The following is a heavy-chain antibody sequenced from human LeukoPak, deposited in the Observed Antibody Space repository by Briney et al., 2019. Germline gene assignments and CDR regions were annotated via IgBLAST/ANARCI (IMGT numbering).Heavy chain of an antibody. Sequence: ASVKVSCKASGYTFTGYYIHWVRQAPGQGLEWMGWINPNSGGTNYAQKFQGWVTMTRDTSISTAYMELSRLRSDDTAVYYCAREGTPSSWYEYWGQGTLVTVSS. CDR2: INPNSGGT. CDR3: AREGTPSSWYEY. D-gene: IGHD6-13*01. J-gene: IGHJ4*02. CDR1: GYTFTGYY. V-gene: IGHV1-2*04.